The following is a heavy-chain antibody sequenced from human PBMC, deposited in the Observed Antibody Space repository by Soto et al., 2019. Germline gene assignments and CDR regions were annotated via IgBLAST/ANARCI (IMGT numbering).Heavy chain of an antibody. Sequence: SGPTLVNPTQTLTLTCIFSGFSLRTSGVGVGWIRQPPGKALEWLGFIYWNDDKRYSPSLRSRLTITKDTSKNQVVLTMTNMDPVDTATYYCAKSGSSGWYGWFDPWGQGTLVPVSS. D-gene: IGHD6-19*01. J-gene: IGHJ5*02. CDR2: IYWNDDK. CDR1: GFSLRTSGVG. CDR3: AKSGSSGWYGWFDP. V-gene: IGHV2-5*01.